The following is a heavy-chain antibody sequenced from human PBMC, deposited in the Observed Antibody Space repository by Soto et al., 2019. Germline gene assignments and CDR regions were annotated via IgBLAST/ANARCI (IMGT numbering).Heavy chain of an antibody. V-gene: IGHV3-30-3*01. CDR1: GFTFSSYA. D-gene: IGHD5-12*01. Sequence: GGSLRLSCAASGFTFSSYAMHWVRQAPGKGLEWVAVISYDGSNKYYADSVKGRFTISRDNSKNTLYLQMNSLRAEDTAVYYCARLMDGYNFDYWGQGTLVTVSS. CDR2: ISYDGSNK. CDR3: ARLMDGYNFDY. J-gene: IGHJ4*02.